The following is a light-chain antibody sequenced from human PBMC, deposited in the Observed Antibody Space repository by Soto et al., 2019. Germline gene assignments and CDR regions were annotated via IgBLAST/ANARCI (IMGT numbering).Light chain of an antibody. CDR1: QSVSSS. CDR3: QQYRNWPRT. Sequence: EIVVTQSPATLSVSPGERVTLSCRASQSVSSSLAWYQQRPGQAPRLLIYDTSTRAPGIPARFSGRGSGTEFTLTINNLQSEDFAVYYCQQYRNWPRTFGQGTKVDIK. V-gene: IGKV3-15*01. J-gene: IGKJ1*01. CDR2: DTS.